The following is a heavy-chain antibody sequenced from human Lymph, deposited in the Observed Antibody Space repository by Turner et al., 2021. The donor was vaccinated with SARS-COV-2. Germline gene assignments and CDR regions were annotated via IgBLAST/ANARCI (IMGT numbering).Heavy chain of an antibody. Sequence: EVQLLESGGGLVQPGGSLRLSCAASGFTFSSYEMNWVRQAPGKGLEWVSYISSSGSTIYYADSVKGRFTISRDNAKNSLYLQMNSLRAEDTAIYYCAREPLVVVTAGFDYWGQGTLVTVSS. CDR1: GFTFSSYE. CDR3: AREPLVVVTAGFDY. J-gene: IGHJ4*02. V-gene: IGHV3-48*03. CDR2: ISSSGSTI. D-gene: IGHD2-21*02.